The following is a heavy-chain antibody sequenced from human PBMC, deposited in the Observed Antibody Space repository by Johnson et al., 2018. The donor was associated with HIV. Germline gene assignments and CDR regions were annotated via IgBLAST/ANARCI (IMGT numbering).Heavy chain of an antibody. V-gene: IGHV3-15*01. J-gene: IGHJ3*02. D-gene: IGHD3-22*01. CDR3: TTETYYYDSSGYYYGHAFDI. Sequence: QLVESGGGLVKPGGSLRLSCAASGFTFSNAWMSWVRQAPGKGLEWVGRIKSKTDGGTTDYAAPVKGRFTISRDVSKNTLYLQMNSLKTEDTAVYYCTTETYYYDSSGYYYGHAFDIWGQGTMVTVSS. CDR2: IKSKTDGGTT. CDR1: GFTFSNAW.